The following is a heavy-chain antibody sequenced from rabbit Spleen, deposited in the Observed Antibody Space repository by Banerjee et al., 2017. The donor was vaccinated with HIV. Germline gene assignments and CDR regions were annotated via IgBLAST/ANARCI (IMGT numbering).Heavy chain of an antibody. CDR1: GVSFSNKAV. V-gene: IGHV1S40*01. J-gene: IGHJ4*01. CDR3: ARDLVGVIGWNFYL. D-gene: IGHD2-1*01. CDR2: IEGGGSAFT. Sequence: QSLEESGGGLVKPEGSLTLTCKASGVSFSNKAVMCWVRQAPGKGLEWIACIEGGGSAFTYFASWAIGRFTCSKPSSTTVTLHMTSLTAADRATYFCARDLVGVIGWNFYLWGPGTLVTVS.